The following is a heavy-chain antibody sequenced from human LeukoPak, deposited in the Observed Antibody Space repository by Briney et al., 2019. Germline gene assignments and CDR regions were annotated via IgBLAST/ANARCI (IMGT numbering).Heavy chain of an antibody. CDR2: IIPIFGTA. D-gene: IGHD5-12*01. J-gene: IGHJ4*02. V-gene: IGHV1-69*01. CDR3: AKDIDIVATIGVCFDY. CDR1: GGTFSSYA. Sequence: SVKVSCKASGGTFSSYAISWVRQAPGQGLEWMGGIIPIFGTANYAQKFQGRVTITADESTSTAYMELSSLRSEDTAVYYCAKDIDIVATIGVCFDYWGQGTLVTVSS.